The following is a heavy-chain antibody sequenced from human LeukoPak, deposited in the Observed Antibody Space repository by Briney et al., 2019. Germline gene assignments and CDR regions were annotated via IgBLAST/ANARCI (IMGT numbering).Heavy chain of an antibody. CDR3: ARDILDVGATHYFDY. V-gene: IGHV4-59*01. Sequence: PSETLSLTCTVSGASITTYYWSWIRRPPGKGLEYIGQIHSSGSANYNPSLRSRVAMSLDASKNQFSLTVRSVTAADTAIYYCARDILDVGATHYFDYWGQGSLLTVSS. D-gene: IGHD1-26*01. CDR1: GASITTYY. J-gene: IGHJ4*02. CDR2: IHSSGSA.